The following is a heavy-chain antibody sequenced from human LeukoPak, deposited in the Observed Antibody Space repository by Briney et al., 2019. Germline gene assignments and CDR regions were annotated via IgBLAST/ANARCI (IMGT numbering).Heavy chain of an antibody. Sequence: GGSLRLSCAASGFTFSSYSMNWVRQAPGKGLEWVSYISSSSGTIYYADSVKGRFTISRDNAKNSLYLQMNSLRAEDTAVYYCAKDRPFGDFRRRDPDFWGQGTLVTVSS. D-gene: IGHD4-17*01. J-gene: IGHJ4*02. CDR2: ISSSSGTI. V-gene: IGHV3-48*04. CDR1: GFTFSSYS. CDR3: AKDRPFGDFRRRDPDF.